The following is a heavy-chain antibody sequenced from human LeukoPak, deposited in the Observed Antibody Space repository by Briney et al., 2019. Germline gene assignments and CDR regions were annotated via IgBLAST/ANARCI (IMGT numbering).Heavy chain of an antibody. D-gene: IGHD2-2*01. J-gene: IGHJ4*02. V-gene: IGHV4-34*01. CDR3: ARVVLRYCSSTSCYRAGRFDY. CDR2: INHSGST. CDR1: GGSFSGYY. Sequence: SETLSLTCAVYGGSFSGYYWSWIRQPPGKGLEWIGEINHSGSTNYNPSLKGRVTISVDTSKNQFSLKLSSVTAADTAVYYCARVVLRYCSSTSCYRAGRFDYWGQGTLVTVSS.